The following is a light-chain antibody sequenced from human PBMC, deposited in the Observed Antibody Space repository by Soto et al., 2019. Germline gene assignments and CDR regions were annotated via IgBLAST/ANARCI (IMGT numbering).Light chain of an antibody. J-gene: IGKJ5*01. Sequence: ESVLTQSPGTLSLSPGERATLSCRASQRISNSYLAWYQQKPGQAPRLLLYDASSRATGIPDRFSGSGSGTDFTLTISRLEPEDFALYYCQHYVERSPITFGQGTRLEIK. V-gene: IGKV3-20*01. CDR2: DAS. CDR1: QRISNSY. CDR3: QHYVERSPIT.